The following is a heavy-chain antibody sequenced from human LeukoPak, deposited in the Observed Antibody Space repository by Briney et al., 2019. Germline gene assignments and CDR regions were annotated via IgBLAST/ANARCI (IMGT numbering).Heavy chain of an antibody. J-gene: IGHJ4*02. CDR2: INPNAGDT. V-gene: IGHV1-2*02. CDR1: GYTFTDSY. CDR3: TREGRVGVPFDY. Sequence: GASLKLSCKTSGYTFTDSYMNWVRQAPGQGLEWIGWINPNAGDTTYAQAFQGRVTMTRDTAISTVYLELNSLKLDDTAVYYCTREGRVGVPFDYWGQGTLVTVSS. D-gene: IGHD2-15*01.